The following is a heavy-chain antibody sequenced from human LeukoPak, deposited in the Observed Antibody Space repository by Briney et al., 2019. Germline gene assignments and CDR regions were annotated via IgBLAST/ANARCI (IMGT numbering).Heavy chain of an antibody. J-gene: IGHJ4*02. CDR1: GGSINTYY. V-gene: IGHV3-11*05. D-gene: IGHD6-13*01. Sequence: LSLTCTVSGGSINTYYWSWIRQAPGKGLEWVSYISSSSSYTNYADSVKGRFTISRDNAKNSLYLQMNSLRAEDTAVYYCARVGSIVAAGTLDYWGQGTLVTVSS. CDR3: ARVGSIVAAGTLDY. CDR2: ISSSSSYT.